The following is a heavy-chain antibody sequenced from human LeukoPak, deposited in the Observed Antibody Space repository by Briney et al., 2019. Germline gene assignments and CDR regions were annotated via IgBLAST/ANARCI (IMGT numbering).Heavy chain of an antibody. CDR1: GLTFSTDA. CDR3: AKARSTWDFDY. Sequence: GGSLRLSCAASGLTFSTDAMSWVRQAPGKGLEWISAITGSGLSTYYADSVKGRFTISRDNSKSTLYLRMDGLRAEDTAVYYCAKARSTWDFDYWGQGTLVAVSS. V-gene: IGHV3-23*01. J-gene: IGHJ4*02. D-gene: IGHD1-26*01. CDR2: ITGSGLST.